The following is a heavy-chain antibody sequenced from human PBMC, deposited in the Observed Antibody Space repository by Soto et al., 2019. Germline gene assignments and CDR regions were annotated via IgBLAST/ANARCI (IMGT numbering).Heavy chain of an antibody. J-gene: IGHJ4*02. CDR2: TRQDGGQE. CDR1: GFTFSSYW. CDR3: ARYPNPTVAGLPFDL. D-gene: IGHD6-19*01. V-gene: IGHV3-7*03. Sequence: GGSLRLSCAASGFTFSSYWRSWVRQAPGKGLEWVAHTRQDGGQEYYVDSVKGRFTISRDNAKNSLYLQMNSLRVEDTAVYYCARYPNPTVAGLPFDLWGQGTLVTVSS.